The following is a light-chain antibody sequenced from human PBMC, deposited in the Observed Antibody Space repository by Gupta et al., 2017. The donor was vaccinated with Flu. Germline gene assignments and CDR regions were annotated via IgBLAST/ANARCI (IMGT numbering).Light chain of an antibody. J-gene: IGKJ1*01. Sequence: ELVLTQSPGTLSLSPGERATLSCRASQSVSSSYLAWYQQKPGQAPRHLIYGASSRATGVPDRFSGSGSGTDFTLTISRLEPEDFAVYYCQQYGSSPRTFGQGTKVEIK. CDR3: QQYGSSPRT. V-gene: IGKV3-20*01. CDR2: GAS. CDR1: QSVSSSY.